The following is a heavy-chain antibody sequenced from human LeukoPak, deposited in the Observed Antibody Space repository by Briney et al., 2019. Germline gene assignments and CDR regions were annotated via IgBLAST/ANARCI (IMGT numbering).Heavy chain of an antibody. V-gene: IGHV4-39*01. CDR3: ARGGRIGTYYYDSSGYLGY. CDR2: IYYSGST. D-gene: IGHD3-22*01. J-gene: IGHJ4*02. CDR1: GGSISSSSYY. Sequence: PSETLSLTCTVSGGSISSSSYYWGWIRQPPGKGLEWIGSIYYSGSTYYNPSLKSRVTISVDTSKNQFSLKLSSVTAADTAVYYCARGGRIGTYYYDSSGYLGYWGQGTLVTVSS.